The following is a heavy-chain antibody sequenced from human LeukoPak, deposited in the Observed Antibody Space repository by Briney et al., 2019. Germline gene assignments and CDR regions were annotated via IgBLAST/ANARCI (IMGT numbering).Heavy chain of an antibody. D-gene: IGHD3-22*01. Sequence: GASVKVSCKASGYTFTGYYMHWVLQAPGQGLEWMGWINPNSGGTNYAQKFQGWVTMTRDTSISTAYMELSRLRSDDTAVYYCARDSYYYYDSSGYYAGGDAFDIWGQGTMVTVSS. J-gene: IGHJ3*02. CDR1: GYTFTGYY. CDR3: ARDSYYYYDSSGYYAGGDAFDI. V-gene: IGHV1-2*04. CDR2: INPNSGGT.